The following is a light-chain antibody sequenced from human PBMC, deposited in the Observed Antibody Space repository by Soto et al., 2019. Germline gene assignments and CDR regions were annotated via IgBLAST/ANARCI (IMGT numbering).Light chain of an antibody. CDR1: QDISIY. CDR3: QQYNVVPPT. V-gene: IGKV1-33*01. CDR2: DAS. J-gene: IGKJ2*01. Sequence: DIQMTQSPSSLSASVGDRVTITCRASQDISIYLNWFRQKPGKAPKLLIYDASNLEKGVPSRFTGSGSGTDFTLTINSLQPDEIATYYCQQYNVVPPTFGQGTRLEI.